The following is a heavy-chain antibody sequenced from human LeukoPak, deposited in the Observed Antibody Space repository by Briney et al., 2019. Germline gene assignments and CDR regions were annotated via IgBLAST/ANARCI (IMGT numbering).Heavy chain of an antibody. CDR3: ARLYSSSWYWNYYYMDV. CDR1: GGSFSGYY. J-gene: IGHJ6*03. Sequence: PSETLSLTCAVYGGSFSGYYWSWIRQPPGKGLEWIGEINHSGSTNYNPSLKSRVTISVDTSKNQFSLKLSSVTAADTAVYYCARLYSSSWYWNYYYMDVWGKGTTVTISS. CDR2: INHSGST. D-gene: IGHD6-13*01. V-gene: IGHV4-34*01.